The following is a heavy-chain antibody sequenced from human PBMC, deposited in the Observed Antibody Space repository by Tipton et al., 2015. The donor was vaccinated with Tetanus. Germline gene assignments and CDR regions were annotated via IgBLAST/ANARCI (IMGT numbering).Heavy chain of an antibody. CDR1: GFIFSSYG. D-gene: IGHD3-22*01. CDR3: ASGWGHFYDSSGYYLAKDS. V-gene: IGHV3-33*01. J-gene: IGHJ4*02. CDR2: SWYDGTDQ. Sequence: SLRLPCAASGFIFSSYGIHWVRQAPGKGLEWVAVSWYDGTDQYYADSVKGRFTLSRDNSKNTLYLEMNSLRAEDTALYYCASGWGHFYDSSGYYLAKDSWGQGTLVTVSS.